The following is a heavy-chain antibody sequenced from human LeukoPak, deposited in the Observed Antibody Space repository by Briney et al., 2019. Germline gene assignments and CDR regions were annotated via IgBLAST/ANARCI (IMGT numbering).Heavy chain of an antibody. V-gene: IGHV3-66*01. CDR3: AKDATASPYFHWFDN. Sequence: GGSLRLSCAASGFTVSSNYMSWVRQAPGKGLDWVSVIYSGGSTYYADSVKGRFTISRDNAKNLVYLQMNSLRGEDTAVYYCAKDATASPYFHWFDNWGQGTQVIVSS. D-gene: IGHD3-9*01. CDR2: IYSGGST. J-gene: IGHJ4*02. CDR1: GFTVSSNY.